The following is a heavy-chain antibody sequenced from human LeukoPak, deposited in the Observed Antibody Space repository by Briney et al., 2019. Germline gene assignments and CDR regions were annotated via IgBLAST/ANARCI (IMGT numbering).Heavy chain of an antibody. J-gene: IGHJ6*03. CDR1: GGSISSYY. D-gene: IGHD6-13*01. CDR3: ARGQYSSSWFNYYYYMDV. Sequence: SETLSLTCTVSGGSISSYYWSWIRQPAGKGLEWIGRIYTSGSTNYNPSLKSRVTMSVDTSKNQFSLKLSSVTAADTAVYYCARGQYSSSWFNYYYYMDVWGKGTTVTVSS. CDR2: IYTSGST. V-gene: IGHV4-4*07.